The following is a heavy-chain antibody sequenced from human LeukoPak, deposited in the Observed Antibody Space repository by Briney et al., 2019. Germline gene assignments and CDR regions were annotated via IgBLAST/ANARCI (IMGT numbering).Heavy chain of an antibody. CDR2: IKQDGSEK. CDR3: ARGIAAYYFDH. D-gene: IGHD6-6*01. V-gene: IGHV3-7*01. J-gene: IGHJ4*02. Sequence: GGSLRLSCVASGFTLSDYCMGWVRQAPGEGLEGVANIKQDGSEKYYVETMRGRFTISRDNAKNSLYLQMNSLRAEDTGLYYCARGIAAYYFDHWGQGTLVTVSS. CDR1: GFTLSDYC.